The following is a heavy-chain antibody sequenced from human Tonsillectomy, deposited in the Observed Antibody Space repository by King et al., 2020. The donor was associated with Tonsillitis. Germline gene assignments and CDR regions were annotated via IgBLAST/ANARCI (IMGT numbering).Heavy chain of an antibody. CDR3: ARVKKYYYDSSGYPLDTFDI. CDR1: EFIFSTYT. Sequence: VQLVESGGGLVKPGGSLRLSCAASEFIFSTYTMNWVRQAPGKGLEWVSSIGSSGGYIYYADSVKGRFTITRDNAGNSLNLQMNSLRAEDTAVYFCARVKKYYYDSSGYPLDTFDIWGQGTMVTVSS. V-gene: IGHV3-21*01. J-gene: IGHJ3*02. D-gene: IGHD3-22*01. CDR2: IGSSGGYI.